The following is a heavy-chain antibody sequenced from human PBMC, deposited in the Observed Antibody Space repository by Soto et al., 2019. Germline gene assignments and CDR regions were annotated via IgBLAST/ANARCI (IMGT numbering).Heavy chain of an antibody. Sequence: HPGGSLRLSCAASGFTFSSYSMNWVRQAPGKGLEWVSYISSSSSTIYYAETVKGRFTISRDNAKNSLYLQMNSLRDEYTAVYYCARDQYYDSSGYYYSAVYAFDIWGQGTMVTVSS. D-gene: IGHD3-22*01. V-gene: IGHV3-48*02. CDR2: ISSSSSTI. CDR3: ARDQYYDSSGYYYSAVYAFDI. CDR1: GFTFSSYS. J-gene: IGHJ3*02.